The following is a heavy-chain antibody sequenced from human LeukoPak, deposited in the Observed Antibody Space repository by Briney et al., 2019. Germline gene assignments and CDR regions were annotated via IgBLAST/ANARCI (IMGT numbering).Heavy chain of an antibody. CDR3: ARAPHLGSSWFADAFDI. CDR1: GFTFSSYW. V-gene: IGHV3-7*01. CDR2: IKEDGSEK. D-gene: IGHD6-13*01. J-gene: IGHJ3*02. Sequence: GGSLRLSCVASGFTFSSYWMSWARQAPGKGLEWVATIKEDGSEKYYVDSVKGRFTISRDNAKNTLYLQMNSLRAEDTAVYYCARAPHLGSSWFADAFDIWGQGTMVTVSS.